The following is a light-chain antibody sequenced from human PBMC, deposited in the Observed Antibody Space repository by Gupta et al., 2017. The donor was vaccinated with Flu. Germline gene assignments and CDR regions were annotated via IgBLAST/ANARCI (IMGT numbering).Light chain of an antibody. CDR2: EVT. V-gene: IGLV2-23*02. J-gene: IGLJ1*01. CDR1: SSDVGSYHL. CDR3: CSSAGGVTYV. Sequence: QSALTQPASVSGSPGQSITISCTGTSSDVGSYHLVSWYQQHPGKVPKLMIYEVTKRPSGVSNRFSGSKSGNTASLTISGLQTEDEADYYCCSSAGGVTYVFGSGTTVTVI.